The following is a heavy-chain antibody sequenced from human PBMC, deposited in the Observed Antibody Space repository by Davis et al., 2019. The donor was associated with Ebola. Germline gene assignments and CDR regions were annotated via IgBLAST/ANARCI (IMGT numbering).Heavy chain of an antibody. CDR1: GFTFSSYW. V-gene: IGHV3-74*01. J-gene: IGHJ4*02. CDR2: INPDGSFT. D-gene: IGHD1-1*01. Sequence: GESLKISCAASGFTFSSYWMHWVRQAPGKGLVWVSRINPDGSFTDYADSVKGRFSISRDNAKNSLNLQMNSLRDEDTAVYFCARDTLLNAEKGFYYWGQGTLVTVSS. CDR3: ARDTLLNAEKGFYY.